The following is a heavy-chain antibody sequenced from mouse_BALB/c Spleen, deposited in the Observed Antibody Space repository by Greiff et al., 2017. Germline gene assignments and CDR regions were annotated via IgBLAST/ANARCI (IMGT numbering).Heavy chain of an antibody. J-gene: IGHJ4*01. CDR2: IWVGGST. D-gene: IGHD2-3*01. V-gene: IGHV2-9*02. CDR3: ARKGYYVAMDY. Sequence: VQLQQSGPGLVAPSQSLSITCTVSGFSLTSYGVHWVRQPPGKGPEWLGVIWVGGSTNHNSALMSRLSISKDNSKNQVFLKINSLQTDDTAMYYCARKGYYVAMDYWGQGTSVAVSS. CDR1: GFSLTSYG.